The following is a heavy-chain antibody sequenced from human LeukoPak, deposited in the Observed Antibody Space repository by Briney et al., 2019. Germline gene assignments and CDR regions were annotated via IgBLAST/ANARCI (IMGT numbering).Heavy chain of an antibody. CDR2: MNTNTGNP. CDR1: GYTFTNYA. V-gene: IGHV7-4-1*02. D-gene: IGHD6-13*01. J-gene: IGHJ6*03. Sequence: ASVKVSCKASGYTFTNYAMNWVRQAPGQGLEWMGWMNTNTGNPTYDQGFTGRFVFSLDTSVSTTYLQLSSLKAEDTAVYYCARLPAGGTGYFFYYIDVWGKGTTVTVSS. CDR3: ARLPAGGTGYFFYYIDV.